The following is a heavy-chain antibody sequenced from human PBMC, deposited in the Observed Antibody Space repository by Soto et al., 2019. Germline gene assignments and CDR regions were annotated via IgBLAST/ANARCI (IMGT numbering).Heavy chain of an antibody. CDR2: INPSGGST. Sequence: SVKVSCNPYGDTVTRYYMTWVRQAPGQALEWMGIINPSGGSTSYAQKFQGRVTMTRDTSTSTVYMELSSLRSEDTAVYYCARGEAAALTYYYYYYGMDVWGQGTTLTVSS. CDR1: GDTVTRYY. V-gene: IGHV1-46*01. CDR3: ARGEAAALTYYYYYYGMDV. J-gene: IGHJ6*02. D-gene: IGHD6-13*01.